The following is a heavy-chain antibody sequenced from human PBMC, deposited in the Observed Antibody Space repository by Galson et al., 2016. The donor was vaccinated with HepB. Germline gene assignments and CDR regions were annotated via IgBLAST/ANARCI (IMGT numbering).Heavy chain of an antibody. Sequence: SETLSLTCSVSGASLTTSTYYWGWIRQPPGKGLEWIGSLYYSGGTYYNPSLRSRVTISVDTPKKQVSLNLRSVTVADTAVYFCVTWYRNWFDPWGQGTLVTVSS. CDR1: GASLTTSTYY. V-gene: IGHV4-39*01. CDR3: VTWYRNWFDP. J-gene: IGHJ5*02. D-gene: IGHD6-13*01. CDR2: LYYSGGT.